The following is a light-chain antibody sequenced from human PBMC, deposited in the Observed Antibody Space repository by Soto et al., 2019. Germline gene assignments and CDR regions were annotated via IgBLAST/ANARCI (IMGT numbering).Light chain of an antibody. CDR2: DAS. CDR1: QSVSSS. J-gene: IGKJ3*01. V-gene: IGKV3-11*01. CDR3: QQSGNWPPFT. Sequence: EIVLTQSPATLSLSPGERATLSCRASQSVSSSLAWYQQKPGQAPRLLIYDASNRATGIPARFSGSGSGTDFTLTISSLEPEDFAVYYCQQSGNWPPFTFGPGTKVDFK.